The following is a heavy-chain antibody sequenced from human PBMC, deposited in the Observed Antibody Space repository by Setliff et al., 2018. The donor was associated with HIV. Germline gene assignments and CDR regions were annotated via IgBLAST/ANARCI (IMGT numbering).Heavy chain of an antibody. D-gene: IGHD3-3*02. CDR3: TTFKG. CDR1: GFTFGDYA. Sequence: GGSLRLSCTASGFTFGDYAMSWVRQAPGKGLEWVGFIRSKAYGGTTDYAATVKGRFTISRDESKNTLYLQMKSLKTEDTAVYYCTTFKGWGQGTLVTVSS. CDR2: IRSKAYGGTT. V-gene: IGHV3-49*04. J-gene: IGHJ4*02.